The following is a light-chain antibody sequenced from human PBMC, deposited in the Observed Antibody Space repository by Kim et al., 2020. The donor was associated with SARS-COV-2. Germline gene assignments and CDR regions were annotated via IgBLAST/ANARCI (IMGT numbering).Light chain of an antibody. CDR2: WAS. Sequence: RATINCKSSQSVLYSSNNKNYLAWYQQKPGQPPKLLIYWASTRESGVPDRFSGSGSGTDFTLTISSLQAEDVAVYYCQQYYSTPDGFGQGTKLEI. J-gene: IGKJ2*03. V-gene: IGKV4-1*01. CDR3: QQYYSTPDG. CDR1: QSVLYSSNNKNY.